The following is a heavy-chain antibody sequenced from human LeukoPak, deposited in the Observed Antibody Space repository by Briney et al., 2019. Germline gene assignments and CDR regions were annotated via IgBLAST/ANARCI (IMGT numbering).Heavy chain of an antibody. CDR1: GFTFSSYA. J-gene: IGHJ6*03. V-gene: IGHV3-30*04. Sequence: GRSLRLSCAASGFTFSSYAMHWVRQAPGKGLEWVAVISYDGSNKYYADSVKGRFTISRDNSKNTLYLQMNSLRAEDTAVYYCARVIAAAGRYYYYYMDVWGKGTTVTVSS. CDR3: ARVIAAAGRYYYYYMDV. CDR2: ISYDGSNK. D-gene: IGHD6-13*01.